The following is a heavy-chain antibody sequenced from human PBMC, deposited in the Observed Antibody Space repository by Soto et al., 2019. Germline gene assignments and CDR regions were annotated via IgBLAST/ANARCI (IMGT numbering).Heavy chain of an antibody. D-gene: IGHD3-22*01. CDR2: IIPMFGTT. J-gene: IGHJ5*02. V-gene: IGHV1-69*12. CDR1: GGTFSTYT. CDR3: TRDLYYFDSSAYYGHNWFDP. Sequence: QVQLVQSGAEVKKPGSSVKVSCKASGGTFSTYTMSWVRQAPGQGLEWMGGIIPMFGTTTYAENFQGRVTITADESTSTAYMELTSPRSEDTAVYYCTRDLYYFDSSAYYGHNWFDPWGQGTRVTVSS.